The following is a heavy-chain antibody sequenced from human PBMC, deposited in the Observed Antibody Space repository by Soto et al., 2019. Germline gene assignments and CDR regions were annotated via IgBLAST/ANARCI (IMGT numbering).Heavy chain of an antibody. CDR1: GFTFSDYY. J-gene: IGHJ6*02. D-gene: IGHD3-3*01. CDR3: ARGGYDFWSGYYLGYYYGMDV. V-gene: IGHV3-11*01. CDR2: ISSSGSTI. Sequence: QVQLVESGGGLVKPGGSLRLSCAASGFTFSDYYMSWIRQAPGKGLEWVSYISSSGSTIYYADSVKGRFTISRDNAKNSLDLQMNSLRAEDTAVYYCARGGYDFWSGYYLGYYYGMDVWGQGTTVTVSS.